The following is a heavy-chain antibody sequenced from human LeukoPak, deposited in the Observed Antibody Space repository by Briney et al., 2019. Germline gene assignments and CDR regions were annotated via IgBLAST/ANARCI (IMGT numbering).Heavy chain of an antibody. D-gene: IGHD4/OR15-4a*01. Sequence: GGSLRLSCAASGFTFSSYWMHWVRQAPGKGLEWVAVIWYDGSNKYYADSVKGRFTFSRDNSKNTLCLQMNSLRADDTAVYYCARESTGALDYWGQGTLVTVSS. J-gene: IGHJ4*02. CDR2: IWYDGSNK. CDR3: ARESTGALDY. CDR1: GFTFSSYW. V-gene: IGHV3-33*08.